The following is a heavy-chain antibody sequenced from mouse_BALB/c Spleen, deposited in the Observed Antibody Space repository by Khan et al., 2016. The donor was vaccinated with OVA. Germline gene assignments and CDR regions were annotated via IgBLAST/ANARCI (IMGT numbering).Heavy chain of an antibody. J-gene: IGHJ3*01. CDR1: GYSITSGYS. V-gene: IGHV3-1*02. D-gene: IGHD2-4*01. CDR3: ARRDDYDGEFAY. CDR2: LHYSGST. Sequence: EVQLQESGPDLVKPSQSLSLTCTVTGYSITSGYSWHWIRQFPGNILEWMGYLHYSGSTNYNPSLKSRISITRDTSKNQFFLQLNSVTTEDTATYYCARRDDYDGEFAYWGQGTLVTVSA.